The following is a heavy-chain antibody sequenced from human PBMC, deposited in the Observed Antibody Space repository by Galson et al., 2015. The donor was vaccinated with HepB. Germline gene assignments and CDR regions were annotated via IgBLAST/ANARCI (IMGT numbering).Heavy chain of an antibody. D-gene: IGHD3-3*01. CDR1: GFTFSSYA. V-gene: IGHV3-23*01. J-gene: IGHJ5*02. CDR3: AKRQGAYYDFWSGYYQDNWFDP. Sequence: SLRLSCAASGFTFSSYAMSWVRQAPGKGLEWVSAISGSGGSTYYADSVKGRFTISRDNSKNTLYLQMNSLRAEDTAVYYCAKRQGAYYDFWSGYYQDNWFDPWGQGTLATVSS. CDR2: ISGSGGST.